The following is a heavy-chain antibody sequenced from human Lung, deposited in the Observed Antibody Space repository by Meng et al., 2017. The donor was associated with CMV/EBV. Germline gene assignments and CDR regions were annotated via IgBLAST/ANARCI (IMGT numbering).Heavy chain of an antibody. Sequence: SCASAGFTFSSDAMSWLRQAPGKGLEWVSAISGSGGSTYYADSVKGRFTISRDNSKNTLYLQMNSLRAEDTAVYYCAKGHWGCSSTSWYLDAFDIWXQGTXVTVSS. V-gene: IGHV3-23*01. D-gene: IGHD2-2*01. CDR3: AKGHWGCSSTSWYLDAFDI. J-gene: IGHJ3*02. CDR2: ISGSGGST. CDR1: GFTFSSDA.